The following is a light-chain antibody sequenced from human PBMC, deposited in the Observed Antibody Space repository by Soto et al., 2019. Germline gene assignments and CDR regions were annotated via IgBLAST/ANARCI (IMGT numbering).Light chain of an antibody. CDR1: SSNIGSST. CDR3: AAWYDGLNDLV. CDR2: YN. V-gene: IGLV1-44*01. J-gene: IGLJ2*01. Sequence: QSVLTQPPSASGTPGQRVTISCSGSSSNIGSSTVNWYLQFPGTATKHLLFYNRRPSAVPDRFFGSKSGASASSAISWRLHAEEDDDYCAAWYDGLNDLVFGGGTKLTVL.